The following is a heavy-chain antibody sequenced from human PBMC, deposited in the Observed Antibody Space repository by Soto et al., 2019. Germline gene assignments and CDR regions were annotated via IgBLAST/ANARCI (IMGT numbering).Heavy chain of an antibody. D-gene: IGHD4-4*01. Sequence: EVQLLESGGGLVQPGGSVRLSCVASGLTFSNYAMRWVRQAPGEGLELVSGINGGGSSTYYADSVKGRFTITRDNSKNILYLQMNSLRAEDTAIYYCVGRTNSNYIAFWGQGTLVTVSS. CDR1: GLTFSNYA. CDR2: INGGGSST. CDR3: VGRTNSNYIAF. V-gene: IGHV3-23*01. J-gene: IGHJ4*02.